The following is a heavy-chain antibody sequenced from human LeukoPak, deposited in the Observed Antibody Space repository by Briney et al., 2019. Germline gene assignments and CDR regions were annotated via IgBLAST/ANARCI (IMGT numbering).Heavy chain of an antibody. J-gene: IGHJ4*02. Sequence: PGGSLRLSCAASGFTFSSYSMNWVRQAPGRGLEWVSYISSSSSTIYYSDSVKGRFTISRDNAKNSLFLQMNSLRAEDTALYYCATRSRGYSYGGFDYWGQGTLVTVSS. CDR3: ATRSRGYSYGGFDY. V-gene: IGHV3-48*04. D-gene: IGHD5-18*01. CDR1: GFTFSSYS. CDR2: ISSSSSTI.